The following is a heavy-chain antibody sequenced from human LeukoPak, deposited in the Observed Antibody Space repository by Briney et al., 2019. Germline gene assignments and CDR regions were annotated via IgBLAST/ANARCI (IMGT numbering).Heavy chain of an antibody. D-gene: IGHD5-18*01. Sequence: ASVKVSCKASGYTFTGYYMHWVRQAPGQGLEWMGWINPNSGGTNYAQKFQGRVTMTRDTSISTAYMELSRLRSDDTAVYYCARDRGYSYGYSLDYWAREPWSPSPQ. CDR1: GYTFTGYY. CDR2: INPNSGGT. V-gene: IGHV1-2*02. J-gene: IGHJ4*02. CDR3: ARDRGYSYGYSLDY.